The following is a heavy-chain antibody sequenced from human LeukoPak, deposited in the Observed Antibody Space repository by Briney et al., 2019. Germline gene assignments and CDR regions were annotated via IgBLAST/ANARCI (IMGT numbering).Heavy chain of an antibody. CDR1: GFTFSTSW. CDR2: IKEDGSEK. Sequence: GGSLRLSCAASGFTFSTSWMIWVRQAPGKGLEWVANIKEDGSEKYYVDSVKGRFTISRDNAKNSLYLQMNSLRAEDTAVYYCASGYYCGWYIPYYWGQGTLVTVSS. D-gene: IGHD6-19*01. CDR3: ASGYYCGWYIPYY. J-gene: IGHJ4*02. V-gene: IGHV3-7*01.